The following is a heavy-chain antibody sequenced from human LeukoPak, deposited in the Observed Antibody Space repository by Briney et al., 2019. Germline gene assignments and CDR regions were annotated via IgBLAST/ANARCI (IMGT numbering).Heavy chain of an antibody. CDR1: GGSISSYY. D-gene: IGHD6-19*01. Sequence: SETLSLTCTVSGGSISSYYWSWIRQPPGKGLEWIGYIYYSGSTNYNPSLKSRVTISVDTSKNQFSLKLSSVTAADTAVYYCANKPKYSSGFLTWGQGTLVTVSS. CDR2: IYYSGST. V-gene: IGHV4-59*01. CDR3: ANKPKYSSGFLT. J-gene: IGHJ5*02.